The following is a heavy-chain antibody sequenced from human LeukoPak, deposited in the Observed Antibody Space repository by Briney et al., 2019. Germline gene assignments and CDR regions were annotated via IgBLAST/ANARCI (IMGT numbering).Heavy chain of an antibody. V-gene: IGHV3-33*06. CDR1: GFTFSSYG. CDR3: AKESDYYGSGSSVRRYFDY. Sequence: GGSLRLSCAASGFTFSSYGMHWVRQAPGKGLESVAVIWYDGSNKYYADSVKGRFTISRDNSKNTLYLQMNSLRAEDTAVYYCAKESDYYGSGSSVRRYFDYWGQGTLVTVSS. CDR2: IWYDGSNK. J-gene: IGHJ4*02. D-gene: IGHD3-10*01.